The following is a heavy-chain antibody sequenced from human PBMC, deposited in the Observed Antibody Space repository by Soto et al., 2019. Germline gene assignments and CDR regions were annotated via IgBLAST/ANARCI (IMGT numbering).Heavy chain of an antibody. J-gene: IGHJ4*02. V-gene: IGHV3-30-3*01. CDR2: ISYDGSNK. CDR1: GFTFSSYT. CDR3: ARGAGIAVAGTSFDY. D-gene: IGHD6-19*01. Sequence: QVQLVESGGGVVQPGRSLRLCCAASGFTFSSYTMHWVRQAPGKGLEWVALISYDGSNKYYADSVKGRFTISRDNSKNTLSLQMNSLRAEDTAVYYCARGAGIAVAGTSFDYWGQGTLVTVSS.